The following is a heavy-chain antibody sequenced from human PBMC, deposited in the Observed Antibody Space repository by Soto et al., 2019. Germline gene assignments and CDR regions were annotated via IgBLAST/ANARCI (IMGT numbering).Heavy chain of an antibody. CDR3: AKDPPAPGYSGYDYDY. D-gene: IGHD5-12*01. V-gene: IGHV3-23*01. CDR2: ISGSGGST. Sequence: GGSLRLSCAASGFTFSSYAMSWVRQAPGKGLEWVSAISGSGGSTYYADSVKGRFTISRDNSKNTLYLQMNSLRAEDTAVYYCAKDPPAPGYSGYDYDYWGQGTLVTVSS. J-gene: IGHJ4*02. CDR1: GFTFSSYA.